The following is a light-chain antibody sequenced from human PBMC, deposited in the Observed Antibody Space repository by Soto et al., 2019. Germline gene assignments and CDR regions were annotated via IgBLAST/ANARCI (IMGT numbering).Light chain of an antibody. V-gene: IGKV4-1*01. Sequence: DIVMTQSPDSLAVSLGERATIKCKSSQSELSSYNNKNNIAWYQQKPGQSPKLLIYWTYTRESGVSDRFSGSGSGTDFTLTISSLQAEDVAVYYCQHYNHVSVTFGGGTKLEIK. CDR1: QSELSSYNNKNN. CDR2: WTY. J-gene: IGKJ4*01. CDR3: QHYNHVSVT.